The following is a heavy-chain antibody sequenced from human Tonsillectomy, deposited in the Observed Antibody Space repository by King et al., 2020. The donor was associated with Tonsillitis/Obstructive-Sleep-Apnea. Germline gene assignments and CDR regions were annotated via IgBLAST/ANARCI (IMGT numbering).Heavy chain of an antibody. CDR3: ARDGRGALDY. J-gene: IGHJ4*02. CDR2: IYTSGST. D-gene: IGHD1-26*01. CDR1: GGSISSYY. V-gene: IGHV4-4*07. Sequence: VQLQESGPGLVKPSETLSLTCTVSGGSISSYYWSWIRQPAGKGLDWIGRIYTSGSTNYNPSLKSRVTMSVDTSKNQFSLRLGSVTAADTAVYYCARDGRGALDYWGQGTLVTVSS.